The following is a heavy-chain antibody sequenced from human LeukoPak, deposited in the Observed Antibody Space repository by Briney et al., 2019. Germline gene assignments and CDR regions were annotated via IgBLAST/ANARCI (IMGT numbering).Heavy chain of an antibody. CDR1: GNTFTSDY. Sequence: ASVKVSCKASGNTFTSDYMHWVRQAPGQGLEWMGIINPSGGRTSYAQKSQGRVTMTRDMSTSTVYMELSSLRSEDTAMFYCARELDGEGATPYYYFDYWGQGTLVTVSS. D-gene: IGHD1-26*01. CDR2: INPSGGRT. J-gene: IGHJ4*02. CDR3: ARELDGEGATPYYYFDY. V-gene: IGHV1-46*01.